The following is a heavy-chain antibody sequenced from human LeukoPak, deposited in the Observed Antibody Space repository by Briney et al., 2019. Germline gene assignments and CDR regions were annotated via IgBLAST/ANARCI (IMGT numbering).Heavy chain of an antibody. J-gene: IGHJ4*02. D-gene: IGHD3-10*02. CDR1: GGIVTTYS. CDR2: IIPMFGTP. V-gene: IGHV1-69*05. Sequence: AASVKVSCKASGGIVTTYSLTWVRQAPGQGLEWMGGIIPMFGTPNYAQKFQGRVTITTDDSTSTAYLELSSLRSEDTAVYYCARGRSGTKSGGSDYWGRGTLVTVSS. CDR3: ARGRSGTKSGGSDY.